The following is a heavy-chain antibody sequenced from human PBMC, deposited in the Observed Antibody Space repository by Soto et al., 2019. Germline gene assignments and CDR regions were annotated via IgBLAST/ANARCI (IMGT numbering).Heavy chain of an antibody. CDR2: INPNSGGT. V-gene: IGHV1-2*04. CDR1: GYTFTGYY. CDR3: GRRLAGTAFDL. D-gene: IGHD6-19*01. J-gene: IGHJ4*02. Sequence: ASVKVSCKAAGYTFTGYYMHWVRQAPGQGLEWMGWINPNSGGTNYAQKFQGWVTMTRDTSISTAYMELSRLRSDDTAVYYCGRRLAGTAFDLCGQRTLVTVS.